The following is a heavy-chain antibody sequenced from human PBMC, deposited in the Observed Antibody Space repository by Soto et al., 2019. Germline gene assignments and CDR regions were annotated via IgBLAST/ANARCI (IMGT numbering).Heavy chain of an antibody. CDR3: ARLWYDTNGGAGPLDY. Sequence: GESLKISCKGSGYIFTGYWIGWVRQMPGKGLGWMGIIYPGDSAARYSPSFQGQVTISADKSISTAYLQWSSLKASDTAMYYCARLWYDTNGGAGPLDYWGQGTLVTVSS. CDR2: IYPGDSAA. D-gene: IGHD2-8*01. J-gene: IGHJ4*02. CDR1: GYIFTGYW. V-gene: IGHV5-51*01.